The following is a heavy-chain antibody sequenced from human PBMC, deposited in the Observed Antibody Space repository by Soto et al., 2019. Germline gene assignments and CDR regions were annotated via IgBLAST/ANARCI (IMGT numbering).Heavy chain of an antibody. D-gene: IGHD3-22*01. CDR2: INPSGGST. J-gene: IGHJ1*01. Sequence: QVQLVQSGAEVKKPGASVKVSCKASGYTFTSYYMHWVRQAPGQGLEWMGIINPSGGSTSYAQKFKGRVTMTRDTSTSTVYMELSSLRSDDTAVYYCARGYYDSSGPAHPAEYFQHWGQGTLGTVSS. CDR3: ARGYYDSSGPAHPAEYFQH. V-gene: IGHV1-46*01. CDR1: GYTFTSYY.